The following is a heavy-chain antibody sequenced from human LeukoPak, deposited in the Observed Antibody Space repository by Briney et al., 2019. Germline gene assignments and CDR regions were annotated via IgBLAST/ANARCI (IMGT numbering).Heavy chain of an antibody. CDR3: ARQYSSAYDY. V-gene: IGHV5-51*01. CDR2: INPGDSDT. CDR1: GYSFTSYW. D-gene: IGHD6-19*01. Sequence: ESLKISCKASGYSFTSYWIGWVRQMPGKGLEWMGIINPGDSDTRYSPSFQGQVTISADKSISTAYLQWSSLKASDTAIYYCARQYSSAYDYWGQGTLVTVSS. J-gene: IGHJ4*02.